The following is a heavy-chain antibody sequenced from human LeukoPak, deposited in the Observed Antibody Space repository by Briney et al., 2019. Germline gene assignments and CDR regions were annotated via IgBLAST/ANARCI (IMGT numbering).Heavy chain of an antibody. J-gene: IGHJ3*02. V-gene: IGHV1-8*01. CDR2: MNPSSGTR. Sequence: ASVKVSCKASGYTFTSHDINWVRQAAGQGLEWMGWMNPSSGTRGYAQKFQGRVTMTRDTSINTAYMELSSLRSEDTAVYYCAGSRGNYYDSSGYYPDSLDIWGQGTMVTVSS. D-gene: IGHD3-22*01. CDR3: AGSRGNYYDSSGYYPDSLDI. CDR1: GYTFTSHD.